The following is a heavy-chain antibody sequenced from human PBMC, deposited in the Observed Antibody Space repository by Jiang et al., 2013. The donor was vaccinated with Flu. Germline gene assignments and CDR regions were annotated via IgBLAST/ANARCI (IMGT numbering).Heavy chain of an antibody. V-gene: IGHV5-51*01. Sequence: IGWVRQMPGKGLEWMGIIYPGDSDTRYSPSFQGQVTISADKSISTAYLQWSSLKASDTAMYYCARHPLYCSSTSCYSFDYWGQGTLVTVSS. CDR2: IYPGDSDT. D-gene: IGHD2-2*01. CDR3: ARHPLYCSSTSCYSFDY. J-gene: IGHJ4*02.